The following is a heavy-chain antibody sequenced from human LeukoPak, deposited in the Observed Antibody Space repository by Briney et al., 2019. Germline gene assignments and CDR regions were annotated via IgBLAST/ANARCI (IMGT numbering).Heavy chain of an antibody. D-gene: IGHD4-17*01. Sequence: GGSLRLSCAASGFTFSSYGMHWVRQAPGKGLEWVAVISYDGSNKYYADSVKGRFTISRDNSKNTLYLQMDSLRAEDTAVYYCARENGDYAFDYWGQGTLVTVSS. CDR3: ARENGDYAFDY. V-gene: IGHV3-30*19. J-gene: IGHJ4*02. CDR1: GFTFSSYG. CDR2: ISYDGSNK.